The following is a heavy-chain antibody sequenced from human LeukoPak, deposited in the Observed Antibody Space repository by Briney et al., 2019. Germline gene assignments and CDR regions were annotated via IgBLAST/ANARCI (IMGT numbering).Heavy chain of an antibody. Sequence: ASVTVSCKASGYTFTSYGISWVRQAPGQGLEWMGWISAYNGNTNYAQKLQGRVTMTTDTSTSTAYMELRSLRSDDTAVYYCARDKPGYCSGGSCYSLPIFQHWGQGTLVTVSS. CDR1: GYTFTSYG. V-gene: IGHV1-18*01. D-gene: IGHD2-15*01. CDR3: ARDKPGYCSGGSCYSLPIFQH. J-gene: IGHJ1*01. CDR2: ISAYNGNT.